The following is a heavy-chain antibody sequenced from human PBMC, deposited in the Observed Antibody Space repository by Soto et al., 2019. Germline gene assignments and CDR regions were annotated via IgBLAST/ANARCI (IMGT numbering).Heavy chain of an antibody. CDR1: GYTFSSYY. Sequence: ASVKVSCKASGYTFSSYYMHWVRQAPGQGLEWMGIINPSGGSTSYAQKFQGRVTMTRDASTSTAYMELSSLRSEDTAVYYCAREGDCWGGYLVFYYGLGVWGQGTTVNVSS. V-gene: IGHV1-46*01. D-gene: IGHD3-3*01. CDR3: AREGDCWGGYLVFYYGLGV. J-gene: IGHJ6*02. CDR2: INPSGGST.